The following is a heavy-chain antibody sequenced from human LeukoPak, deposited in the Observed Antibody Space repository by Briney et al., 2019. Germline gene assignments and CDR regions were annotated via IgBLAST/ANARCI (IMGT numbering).Heavy chain of an antibody. CDR3: ARQHWSDYYYYMDV. CDR2: IYYSGST. D-gene: IGHD2-8*02. CDR1: GGSISSSSYY. V-gene: IGHV4-39*01. J-gene: IGHJ6*03. Sequence: SETPSLTCTVSGGSISSSSYYWGWIRQPPGKGLEWIGSIYYSGSTYYNPSLKSRVTISVDTSKNQFSLKLSSVTAADTAVYYCARQHWSDYYYYMDVWGKGTTVTVSS.